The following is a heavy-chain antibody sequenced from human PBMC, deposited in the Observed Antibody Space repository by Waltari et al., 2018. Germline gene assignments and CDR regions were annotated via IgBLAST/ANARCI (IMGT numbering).Heavy chain of an antibody. CDR3: ARANWNYGEMEDY. V-gene: IGHV1-69*05. CDR1: GGTFSSYA. J-gene: IGHJ4*02. Sequence: QVQLVPSGAEVKKPGSSVNVSCKASGGTFSSYAISWVRRAPGQGLEWMGGIIPIFGTANYAQKYQGRVTITTDESTSTAYMELSSLRSEDTAVYYCARANWNYGEMEDYWGQGTLVTVSS. CDR2: IIPIFGTA. D-gene: IGHD1-7*01.